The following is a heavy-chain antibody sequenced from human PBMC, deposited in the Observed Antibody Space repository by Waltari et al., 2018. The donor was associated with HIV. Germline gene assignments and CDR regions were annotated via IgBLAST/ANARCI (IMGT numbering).Heavy chain of an antibody. CDR3: ARDSITMDPFQH. J-gene: IGHJ1*01. Sequence: EVQLVESGGGLVQPGGSLRLSCAASGFTFSSYEMNWVRQAPGKGLEWVSYISSSGSTIYYADSVKGRFTISRDNAKNSLYLQMNSLRAEDTAVYYCARDSITMDPFQHWGQGTLVTVSS. D-gene: IGHD3-10*01. V-gene: IGHV3-48*03. CDR2: ISSSGSTI. CDR1: GFTFSSYE.